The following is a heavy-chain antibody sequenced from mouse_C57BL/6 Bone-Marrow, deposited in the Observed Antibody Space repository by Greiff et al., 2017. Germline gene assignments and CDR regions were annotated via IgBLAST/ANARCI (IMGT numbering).Heavy chain of an antibody. Sequence: QVQLQQPGAELVKPGASVKMSCKASGYTFTSYWINWVKQRPGQGLEWIGWIYPGSGSTNYNEKFKGKATLTVDKSSSTAYMLLSSLTSEDSAVYFCARVLRRDWFAYWGQGTLVTVSA. J-gene: IGHJ3*01. CDR2: IYPGSGST. V-gene: IGHV1-55*01. CDR3: ARVLRRDWFAY. CDR1: GYTFTSYW.